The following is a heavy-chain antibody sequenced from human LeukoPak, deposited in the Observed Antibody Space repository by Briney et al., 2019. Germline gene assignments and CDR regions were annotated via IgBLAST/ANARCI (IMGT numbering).Heavy chain of an antibody. CDR2: INSNTGDT. CDR1: GYTFTAYY. D-gene: IGHD3-10*01. V-gene: IGHV1-2*02. Sequence: ASVKVSCKASGYTFTAYYVHWVRQAPGQGPEWMGWINSNTGDTGYAQKFQGRVTMTRDTSISTAYMELSRLRSDDTAVYYCARDRGSGYFSAFDIWGQGTMVTVSS. J-gene: IGHJ3*02. CDR3: ARDRGSGYFSAFDI.